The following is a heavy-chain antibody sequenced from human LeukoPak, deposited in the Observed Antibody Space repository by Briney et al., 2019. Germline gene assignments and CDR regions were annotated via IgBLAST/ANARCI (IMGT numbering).Heavy chain of an antibody. V-gene: IGHV3-33*01. D-gene: IGHD6-6*01. J-gene: IGHJ4*02. Sequence: QPGRSLRLSCAASGFTFSSYGMPWVRQAPGKGLEWVAVIWYDGSNKYYADSVKGRFTISRDNSKNTLYLQMNSLRAEDTAVYYCARDIAVSSSLDYWGQGTLVTVSS. CDR3: ARDIAVSSSLDY. CDR1: GFTFSSYG. CDR2: IWYDGSNK.